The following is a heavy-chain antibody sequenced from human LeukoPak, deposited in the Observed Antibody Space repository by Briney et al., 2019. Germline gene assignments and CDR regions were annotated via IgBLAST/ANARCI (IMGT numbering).Heavy chain of an antibody. CDR3: ARDRELLWFGELQKDDAFDI. V-gene: IGHV1-18*01. CDR2: ISAYNGNT. J-gene: IGHJ3*02. Sequence: RASVKVSCKASGYTFTSYGISWVRQAPGQGLEWMAWISAYNGNTNYAQKLQGRVTMTTDTSTSTAYMELRSLRSDDTAVYYCARDRELLWFGELQKDDAFDIWGQGTMVTVSS. D-gene: IGHD3-10*01. CDR1: GYTFTSYG.